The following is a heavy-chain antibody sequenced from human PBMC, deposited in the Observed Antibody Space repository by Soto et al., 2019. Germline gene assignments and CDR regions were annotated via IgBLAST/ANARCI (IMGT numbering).Heavy chain of an antibody. D-gene: IGHD1-1*01. J-gene: IGHJ2*01. Sequence: QVQLVQSGAEVKKPGSSVKVSCKASGGTFSSYAISWVRQAPGQGLEWMGGIIPIFGTANYAQKFQGRVTLTAAESTSTAHMELSSLRSEATAVYYCARGQLELRPPWYFDLWGRGTLVTVSS. V-gene: IGHV1-69*12. CDR2: IIPIFGTA. CDR1: GGTFSSYA. CDR3: ARGQLELRPPWYFDL.